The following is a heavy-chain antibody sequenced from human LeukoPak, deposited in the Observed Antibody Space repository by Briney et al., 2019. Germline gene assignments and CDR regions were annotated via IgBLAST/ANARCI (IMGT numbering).Heavy chain of an antibody. CDR3: AKVEDTGPFDP. CDR2: ISYDGSNK. CDR1: GFTFSSYG. V-gene: IGHV3-30*18. D-gene: IGHD5-18*01. J-gene: IGHJ5*02. Sequence: GGSLRLSCAASGFTFSSYGMHWVRQAPGKGLEWVAVISYDGSNKYYADSVKGRFTISRDNSKNTLYLQMNSLRAEDTAVYYCAKVEDTGPFDPWGQGTLVTVFS.